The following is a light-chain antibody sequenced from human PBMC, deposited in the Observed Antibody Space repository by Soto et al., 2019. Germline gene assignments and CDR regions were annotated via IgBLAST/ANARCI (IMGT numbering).Light chain of an antibody. J-gene: IGLJ1*01. CDR1: SSDVGGYDY. CDR2: EVT. V-gene: IGLV2-14*01. Sequence: QSALAQPASVSGSPGQSITISCTGTSSDVGGYDYVSWYQQHPDKAPKFIIYEVTNRPSGVSHRFSGSKSGNTASLTISGLQAEDEADYYCSSYTTTTTYVLGTGTKV. CDR3: SSYTTTTTYV.